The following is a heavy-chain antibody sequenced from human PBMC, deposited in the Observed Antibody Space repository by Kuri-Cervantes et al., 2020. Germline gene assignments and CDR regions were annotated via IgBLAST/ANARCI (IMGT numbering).Heavy chain of an antibody. D-gene: IGHD6-13*01. CDR3: ARGALRRIAAAGTGDWFDP. Sequence: GSLRLSCVVSGYSITSGYHWAWIRQPPGKGLEWIGEINHSGSTNYNPSLKSRVTISVDTSKNQFSLKLSSVTAADTAVYYCARGALRRIAAAGTGDWFDPWGQGTLVTVSS. CDR1: GYSITSGYH. CDR2: INHSGST. J-gene: IGHJ5*02. V-gene: IGHV4-34*01.